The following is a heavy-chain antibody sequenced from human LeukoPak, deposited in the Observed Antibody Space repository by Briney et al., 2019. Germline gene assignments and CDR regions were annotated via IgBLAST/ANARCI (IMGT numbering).Heavy chain of an antibody. V-gene: IGHV3-23*01. D-gene: IGHD3-22*01. Sequence: GGSLRLSCAASGFTFSSYGMSWVRQAPGKGLEWVSAISVSGGSTYYADSVKGRFTISRDNSKNTLYLQMNSLRVEDTAVYYCAKDARISMIGVVRGARPYYFDYWGQGTLVTVSS. CDR3: AKDARISMIGVVRGARPYYFDY. J-gene: IGHJ4*02. CDR2: ISVSGGST. CDR1: GFTFSSYG.